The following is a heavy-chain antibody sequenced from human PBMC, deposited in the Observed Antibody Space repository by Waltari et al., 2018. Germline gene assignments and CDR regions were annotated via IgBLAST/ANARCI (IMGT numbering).Heavy chain of an antibody. CDR1: GFTFGNHA. CDR2: ITSGGGDT. V-gene: IGHV3-23*01. CDR3: AKEIYRIGRPCFDY. D-gene: IGHD6-19*01. Sequence: QLLESGGGWRQAGGSLRLSCSASGFTFGNHALSWVRQAPGKGPEWVSGITSGGGDTYYTDSVRGRFTISRDNSKNTVYLQMNSLRHEDTAVYYCAKEIYRIGRPCFDYWGQGVRVTVSS. J-gene: IGHJ4*02.